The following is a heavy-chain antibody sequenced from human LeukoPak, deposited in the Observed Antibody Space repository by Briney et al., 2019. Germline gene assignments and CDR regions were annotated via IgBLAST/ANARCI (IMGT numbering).Heavy chain of an antibody. CDR1: GFTFSSYS. CDR2: ISSCSSYI. V-gene: IGHV3-21*01. Sequence: GGSLRLSCAASGFTFSSYSMNWVRQAPGKGLEWVSSISSCSSYIYYADSVKGRFTISRDNAKNSLYLQMNSLRAEDTAVYYCARGGYCSSTSCPNHDYWGQGTLVTVSS. CDR3: ARGGYCSSTSCPNHDY. J-gene: IGHJ4*02. D-gene: IGHD2-2*01.